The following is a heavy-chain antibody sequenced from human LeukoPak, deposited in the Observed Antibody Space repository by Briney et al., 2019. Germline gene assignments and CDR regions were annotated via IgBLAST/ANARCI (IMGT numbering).Heavy chain of an antibody. CDR1: GFTFSSFG. CDR3: AKDWFATTDY. D-gene: IGHD1/OR15-1a*01. Sequence: PGGSLRLSCAASGFTFSSFGMSWVRQAPGKGLEWVSAISDTGGSTYYADSVKGRFSISRDNAKNTVYLQMNSLRVEDTAVYYCAKDWFATTDYWGQGILVTVSS. CDR2: ISDTGGST. V-gene: IGHV3-23*01. J-gene: IGHJ4*02.